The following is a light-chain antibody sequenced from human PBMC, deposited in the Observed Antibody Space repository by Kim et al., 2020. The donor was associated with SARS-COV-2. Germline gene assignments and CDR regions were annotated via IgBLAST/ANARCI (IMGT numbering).Light chain of an antibody. J-gene: IGLJ1*01. CDR2: QDS. Sequence: ASWYQQKPGQSPVLVIYQDSKRPSGIPERFSASNSGNTATLTISGTQPLDEADYYCQAWDGSTTCLFGTGTKVTVL. V-gene: IGLV3-1*01. CDR3: QAWDGSTTCL.